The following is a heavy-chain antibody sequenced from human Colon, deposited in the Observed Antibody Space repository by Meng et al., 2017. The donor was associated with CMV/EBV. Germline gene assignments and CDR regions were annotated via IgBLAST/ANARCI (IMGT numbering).Heavy chain of an antibody. D-gene: IGHD3-3*01. Sequence: SGPTLVKPTQTITLTCSFSGFSLTTTGMCVTWVRQSPGKALEWLALIDWDGDKYYSPSLKTRLSISKDTSENQVVLTLTNVDPVDTATYYCARSYFDFWTKEGYYFDYWGLGTRVTVSS. V-gene: IGHV2-70*20. CDR3: ARSYFDFWTKEGYYFDY. CDR1: GFSLTTTGMC. J-gene: IGHJ4*02. CDR2: IDWDGDK.